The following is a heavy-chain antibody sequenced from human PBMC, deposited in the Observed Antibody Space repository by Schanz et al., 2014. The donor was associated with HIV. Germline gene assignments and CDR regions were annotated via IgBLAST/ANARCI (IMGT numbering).Heavy chain of an antibody. CDR2: ISYDGSNE. J-gene: IGHJ3*02. CDR1: GFTFSNYA. CDR3: ARSPDWAGTDAFDI. V-gene: IGHV3-30-3*01. D-gene: IGHD6-19*01. Sequence: QVQLVESGGGVVQPGRSLRLSCAVSGFTFSNYAMHWVRQAPGKGLEWVAVISYDGSNEYYADSVKGRFTISRDNSMNTLFLQMNSLRAEDTAIYYCARSPDWAGTDAFDIWGQGTMVTVSS.